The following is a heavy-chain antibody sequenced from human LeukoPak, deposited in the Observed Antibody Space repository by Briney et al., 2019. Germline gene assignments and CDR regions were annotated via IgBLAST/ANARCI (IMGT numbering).Heavy chain of an antibody. J-gene: IGHJ2*01. CDR3: AKDVLRLNYGYFDL. V-gene: IGHV3-23*01. CDR1: GFTLSNYA. CDR2: ISYSSGSI. Sequence: GGSLRLSCAASGFTLSNYAMSWVRQAPGKGPEWVAGISYSSGSIYYSDSVKSRLTISRDNSKNTLYLQMNTLRADDTAVYYCAKDVLRLNYGYFDLWGRGTLVSVSS. D-gene: IGHD2-21*02.